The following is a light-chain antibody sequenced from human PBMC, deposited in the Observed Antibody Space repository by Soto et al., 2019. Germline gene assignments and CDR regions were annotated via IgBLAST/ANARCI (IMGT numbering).Light chain of an antibody. CDR1: SSDVGTYNL. CDR2: EGS. Sequence: QSALTQPASVSGSPGQSITISCTGTSSDVGTYNLVSLYQQHPGKAPKLMIYEGSKLPSGVSNRLSGSKSGNTASLTISGLQAEDEADDYCCSYAGSRTLVFCGGTKLTVL. CDR3: CSYAGSRTLV. J-gene: IGLJ2*01. V-gene: IGLV2-23*01.